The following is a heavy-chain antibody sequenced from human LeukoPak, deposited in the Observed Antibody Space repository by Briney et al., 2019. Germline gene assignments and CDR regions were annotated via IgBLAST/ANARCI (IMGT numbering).Heavy chain of an antibody. Sequence: GGSLRLSCAASGFTFDSYAMHWVRQAPGKGLEWLAVISYDGRNNYYGDSVKGRFTISRDNAKNSLYLQMNSLRAEDTAVYYCARDFRIQLWMMDVWGKGTTVTVSS. V-gene: IGHV3-30*04. CDR2: ISYDGRNN. D-gene: IGHD5-18*01. CDR3: ARDFRIQLWMMDV. CDR1: GFTFDSYA. J-gene: IGHJ6*04.